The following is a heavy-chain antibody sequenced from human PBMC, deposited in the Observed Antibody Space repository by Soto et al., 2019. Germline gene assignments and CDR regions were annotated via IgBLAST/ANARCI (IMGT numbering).Heavy chain of an antibody. V-gene: IGHV3-23*01. CDR2: ISDSGGST. Sequence: XVSLRLSCAASGFTFSSCAMTGVRQAPGMGLQWVSAISDSGGSTYYADSVRGRFTISRDNSKNTLYLQLNSLGAEDTAVYYCAKDKPAAGSQWLVPIWGRGTLVIVSS. J-gene: IGHJ4*02. CDR1: GFTFSSCA. D-gene: IGHD6-19*01. CDR3: AKDKPAAGSQWLVPI.